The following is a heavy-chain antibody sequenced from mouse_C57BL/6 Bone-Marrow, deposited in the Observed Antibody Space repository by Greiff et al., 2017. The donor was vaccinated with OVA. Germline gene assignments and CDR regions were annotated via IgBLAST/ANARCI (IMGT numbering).Heavy chain of an antibody. Sequence: QVQLQQPGAELVRPGSSVKLSCKASGYTFTSYWMDWVKQRPGQGLEWIGNIYPSDSETHYNQKFKDKATLTVDKSSSTAYMQLSSLTSEDSAVYYSARPYGSSYVWYFDVWGTGTTVTVSS. CDR1: GYTFTSYW. J-gene: IGHJ1*03. V-gene: IGHV1-61*01. CDR3: ARPYGSSYVWYFDV. D-gene: IGHD1-1*01. CDR2: IYPSDSET.